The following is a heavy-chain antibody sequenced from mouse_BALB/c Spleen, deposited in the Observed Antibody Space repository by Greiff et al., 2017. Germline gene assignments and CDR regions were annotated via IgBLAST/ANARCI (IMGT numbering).Heavy chain of an antibody. CDR2: ISYSGST. Sequence: EVMLVESGPGLVKPSQSLSLTCTVTGYSITSDYAWNWIRQFPGNKLEWMGYISYSGSTSYNPSLKSRISITRDTSKNQFFLQLNSVTTEDTATYYCARDPCFAYWGQGTLVTVSA. CDR3: ARDPCFAY. J-gene: IGHJ3*01. CDR1: GYSITSDYA. V-gene: IGHV3-2*02.